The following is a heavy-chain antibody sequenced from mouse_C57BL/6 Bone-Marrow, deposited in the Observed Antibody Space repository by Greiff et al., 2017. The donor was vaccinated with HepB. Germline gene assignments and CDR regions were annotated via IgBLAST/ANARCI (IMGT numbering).Heavy chain of an antibody. D-gene: IGHD2-1*01. V-gene: IGHV1-81*01. Sequence: QVQLQQSGAELARPGASVKLSCKASGYTFTSYGISWVKQRTGQGLEWIGEIYPRSGNTYYNEKFKGKATLTADKSSSTAYMELRSLTSEDSAVYFCAIRPLTYGNYVNYYAMDYWGQGTSVTVSS. CDR3: AIRPLTYGNYVNYYAMDY. CDR1: GYTFTSYG. CDR2: IYPRSGNT. J-gene: IGHJ4*01.